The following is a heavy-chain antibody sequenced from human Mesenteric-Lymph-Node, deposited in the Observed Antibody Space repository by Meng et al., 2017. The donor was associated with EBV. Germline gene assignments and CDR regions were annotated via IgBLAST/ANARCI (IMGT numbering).Heavy chain of an antibody. D-gene: IGHD4-17*01. Sequence: QVQVVESGGGVVQPGRSLRLSCAASGFTFSTFGIHWVRQAPGKGLEWLAVIWYDGIKTYYADSVRGRFTISRDNSKSTLYLQMNSLRDEDTAIYYCAGAYAEFVDCWGQGTLVTVSS. CDR2: IWYDGIKT. CDR1: GFTFSTFG. V-gene: IGHV3-33*08. J-gene: IGHJ4*02. CDR3: AGAYAEFVDC.